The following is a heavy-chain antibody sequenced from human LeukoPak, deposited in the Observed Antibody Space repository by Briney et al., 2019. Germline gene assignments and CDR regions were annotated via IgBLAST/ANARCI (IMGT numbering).Heavy chain of an antibody. D-gene: IGHD2-21*01. J-gene: IGHJ4*02. CDR2: INLDGIEK. CDR1: GFTVTSSW. V-gene: IGHV3-7*01. CDR3: AKSIGCVGARCYGVYYFDY. Sequence: AGGPLRLSCAASGFTVTSSWMSWVRQAPGKGLEWVANINLDGIEKYYVDSVKGRFTISRDNGKNSLFLQLNSLRAEDTAVYYCAKSIGCVGARCYGVYYFDYWGQGTLVTVSS.